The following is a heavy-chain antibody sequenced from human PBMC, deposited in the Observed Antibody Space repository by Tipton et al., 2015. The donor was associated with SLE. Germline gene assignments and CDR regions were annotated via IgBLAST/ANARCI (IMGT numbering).Heavy chain of an antibody. D-gene: IGHD3-22*01. V-gene: IGHV4-34*01. Sequence: TLSLTCAVYGGSFSGYYWSWIRQPPGKGLEWIGEINHSGSTNYNPSLKSRVTISVDTSKNQFSLKLSSVTAADTAVYYCARGIPSIVVVKCGYYFDYWGQGTLVTVSS. J-gene: IGHJ4*02. CDR3: ARGIPSIVVVKCGYYFDY. CDR2: INHSGST. CDR1: GGSFSGYY.